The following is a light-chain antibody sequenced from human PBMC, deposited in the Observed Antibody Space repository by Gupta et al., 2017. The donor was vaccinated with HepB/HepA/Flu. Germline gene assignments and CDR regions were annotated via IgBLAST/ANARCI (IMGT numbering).Light chain of an antibody. J-gene: IGLJ2*01. CDR1: RTNTGAGYD. Sequence: HSVLSPPPSVSRPPQQRATTSCTGSRTNTGAGYDVPWYQQLPGTAPKLLVYVHNNRPSGVPDRFSGSESGASASLAITGLLGEDEADYYCQSYDNSLNGLVFGGGTKLTVL. CDR3: QSYDNSLNGLV. CDR2: VHN. V-gene: IGLV1-40*01.